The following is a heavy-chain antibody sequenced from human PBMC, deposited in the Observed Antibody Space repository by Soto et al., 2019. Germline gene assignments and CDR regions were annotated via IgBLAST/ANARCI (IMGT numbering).Heavy chain of an antibody. CDR1: GFSFSNYF. CDR2: IWIDGGSE. CDR3: AKESDTFDV. Sequence: QVQLVESGGGVVQPGDSLKLSCTASGFSFSNYFMHWVRQAPGKGLEWLACIWIDGGSEFHADSLKGRLTLSRDTSSNTLYMEMSSLRAEDTAVYYCAKESDTFDVWGQGTMVTVSS. J-gene: IGHJ3*01. V-gene: IGHV3-30*02.